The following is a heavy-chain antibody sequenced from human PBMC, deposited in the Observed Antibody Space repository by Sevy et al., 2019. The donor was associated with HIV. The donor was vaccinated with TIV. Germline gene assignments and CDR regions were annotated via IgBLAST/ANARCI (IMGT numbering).Heavy chain of an antibody. Sequence: GGSLRLSCAASGFTLNNYAMNWVRQAPGKGLEWGSGISGSGGSTYYADSVKGRFTISRDNSKTTLYLQMNSLRAEDQAVYYCAKDSYFDNTLFDYWGQGTLVTVSS. CDR2: ISGSGGST. D-gene: IGHD3-22*01. CDR3: AKDSYFDNTLFDY. J-gene: IGHJ4*02. V-gene: IGHV3-23*01. CDR1: GFTLNNYA.